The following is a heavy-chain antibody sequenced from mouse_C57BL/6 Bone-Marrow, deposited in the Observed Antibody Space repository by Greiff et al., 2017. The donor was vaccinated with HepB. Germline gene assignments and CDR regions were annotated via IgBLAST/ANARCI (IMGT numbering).Heavy chain of an antibody. CDR1: GYAFTNYL. CDR3: ARYSYYYGRGGFAY. D-gene: IGHD1-1*01. CDR2: INPGSGGT. J-gene: IGHJ3*01. Sequence: QVQLQQSGAELVRPGTSVKVSCKASGYAFTNYLIEWVKQRPGQGLEWIGVINPGSGGTNYNEKFKGKATLTADKSSSTAYMQLSSLTSEDSAVYFCARYSYYYGRGGFAYWGQGTLVTVSA. V-gene: IGHV1-54*01.